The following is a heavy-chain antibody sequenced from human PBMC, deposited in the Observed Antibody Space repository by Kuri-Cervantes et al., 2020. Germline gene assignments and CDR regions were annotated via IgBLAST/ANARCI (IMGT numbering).Heavy chain of an antibody. J-gene: IGHJ6*02. CDR1: GFIFNTYW. D-gene: IGHD1-26*01. V-gene: IGHV3-7*01. Sequence: GGSLRLSCAASGFIFNTYWMSWVRQAPGKGPEWVANIKQDGSEENYVDSVKGRFTISRDNAENSLYLQMNSLGVEDTAVYYCARDSGSYSTYGMDVWGQGTTVTVSS. CDR2: IKQDGSEE. CDR3: ARDSGSYSTYGMDV.